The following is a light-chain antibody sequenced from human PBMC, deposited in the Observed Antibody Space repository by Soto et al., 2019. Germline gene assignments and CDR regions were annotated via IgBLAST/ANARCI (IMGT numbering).Light chain of an antibody. J-gene: IGLJ1*01. CDR2: GNS. CDR1: SSNIGAGYD. CDR3: QSYDSSLSAPG. V-gene: IGLV1-40*01. Sequence: QSVLTQPPSVSGAPGQRVTISCTGSSSNIGAGYDVHWYQQLPGTAPKLLIYGNSNRPSGVPDRFSGSKSGTSASLAITGLQPEDEADYYCQSYDSSLSAPGFGTGPKLTVL.